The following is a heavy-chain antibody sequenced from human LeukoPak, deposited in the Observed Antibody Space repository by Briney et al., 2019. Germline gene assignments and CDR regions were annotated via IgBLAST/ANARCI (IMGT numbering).Heavy chain of an antibody. V-gene: IGHV4-59*01. CDR2: IHDSGTT. D-gene: IGHD1-1*01. CDR3: ARVGDWNDLVY. Sequence: SETLALTCTVSGGSIRGYYGSWIRQPPGKGLEWLGYIHDSGTTNYNPSLKSRVSMLLDTSQNQFYLRLTSVTAADTAVYYCARVGDWNDLVYWGQGALVT. CDR1: GGSIRGYY. J-gene: IGHJ4*02.